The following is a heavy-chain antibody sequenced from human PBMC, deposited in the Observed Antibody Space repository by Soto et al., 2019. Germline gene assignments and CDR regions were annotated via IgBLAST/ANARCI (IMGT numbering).Heavy chain of an antibody. D-gene: IGHD3-10*01. J-gene: IGHJ6*03. Sequence: PGGSLRLSCAASGFTFRSYSRNWVRQAPGKGLEWVSYISSSSSTIYYADSVKGRFTISRDNAKNSLYLQMNSLRAEDTAVYYCARVGSGVIAIYYYYYMDVWGKGTTVTVSS. CDR1: GFTFRSYS. CDR2: ISSSSSTI. V-gene: IGHV3-48*01. CDR3: ARVGSGVIAIYYYYYMDV.